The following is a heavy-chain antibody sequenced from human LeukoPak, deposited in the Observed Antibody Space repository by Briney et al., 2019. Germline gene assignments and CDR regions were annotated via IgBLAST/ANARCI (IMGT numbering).Heavy chain of an antibody. D-gene: IGHD3-16*01. CDR1: GGSVSTYY. V-gene: IGHV4-4*07. CDR2: FFTSGTSGTT. J-gene: IGHJ5*02. Sequence: PSETLSLTCTVSGGSVSTYYWSWIRQPAGKGLEFIGRFFTSGTSGTTNYNPSLKSRVTMSLDTSKNQFSLKLSSVTAADTAVYYCARGGALPRGFDPWGQGTLVTVSS. CDR3: ARGGALPRGFDP.